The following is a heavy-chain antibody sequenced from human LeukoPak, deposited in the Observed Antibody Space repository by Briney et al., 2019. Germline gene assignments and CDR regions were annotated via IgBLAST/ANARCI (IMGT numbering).Heavy chain of an antibody. Sequence: SETLSLTCTVSGGSISPYFWGWIRQPPGEGLEWIGYIYYSGSTNYNPSLKSRVTISVDTSKNQFSLKLSSVTAADTAVYYCARRQTYFDYWGQGTLVTVSS. J-gene: IGHJ4*02. CDR3: ARRQTYFDY. V-gene: IGHV4-59*08. CDR1: GGSISPYF. CDR2: IYYSGST.